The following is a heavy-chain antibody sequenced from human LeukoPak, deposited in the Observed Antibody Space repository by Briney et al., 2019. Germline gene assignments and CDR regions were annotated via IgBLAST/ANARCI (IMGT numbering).Heavy chain of an antibody. CDR3: AKPTYYYDSSGYYGFDY. J-gene: IGHJ4*02. CDR1: GFTFSSCA. V-gene: IGHV3-23*01. D-gene: IGHD3-22*01. Sequence: RGSLRLSCAASGFTFSSCAMSWVRQAPGKGLEWVSAISGSGGSTYYADSVKGRFTISRDNSKNTLYLQMNSLRAEDTAVYYCAKPTYYYDSSGYYGFDYWGQGTLVTVSS. CDR2: ISGSGGST.